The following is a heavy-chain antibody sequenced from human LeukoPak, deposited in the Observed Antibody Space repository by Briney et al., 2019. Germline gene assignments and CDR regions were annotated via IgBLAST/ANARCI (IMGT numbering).Heavy chain of an antibody. CDR1: GGSISNYC. CDR2: ICYSGNT. D-gene: IGHD6-6*01. J-gene: IGHJ4*02. Sequence: SETLSLTCTVSGGSISNYCWSWIRQSPGKGLEWIGYICYSGNTNYNPSLKSRVTISVDTSKNQFSLKVSSATAADTAVYYCARGGSSVDYWGQGTLVTVSS. CDR3: ARGGSSVDY. V-gene: IGHV4-59*01.